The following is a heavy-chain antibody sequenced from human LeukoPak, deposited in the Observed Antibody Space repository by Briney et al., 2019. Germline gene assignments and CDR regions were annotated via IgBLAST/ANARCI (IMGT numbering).Heavy chain of an antibody. CDR1: GGSVSSYY. Sequence: PSETLSLTCTVSGGSVSSYYWSWIRQPPGKGLEWIGYIYYSGSTNYNPSLKSRVTISVDTSKNQFSLKLSSVTAADTAVYYCARGLEQWLVPRYFDYWGQGTLVTVSS. CDR2: IYYSGST. V-gene: IGHV4-59*02. D-gene: IGHD6-19*01. J-gene: IGHJ4*02. CDR3: ARGLEQWLVPRYFDY.